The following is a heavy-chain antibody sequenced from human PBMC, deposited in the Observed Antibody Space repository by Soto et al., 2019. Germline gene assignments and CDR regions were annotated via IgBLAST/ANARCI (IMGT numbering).Heavy chain of an antibody. CDR1: GYTFTNYA. V-gene: IGHV1-3*01. Sequence: GASVKVSCKASGYTFTNYAMNWVRQAPGQGLEWMGWINAGNGDTKYSQRFQDRVTFTRDTSASTAYMELSSLRSEDTAVYYCARFIWSAPLRPYYFDSWGQGSLVTVSS. CDR2: INAGNGDT. CDR3: ARFIWSAPLRPYYFDS. J-gene: IGHJ4*02. D-gene: IGHD3-3*01.